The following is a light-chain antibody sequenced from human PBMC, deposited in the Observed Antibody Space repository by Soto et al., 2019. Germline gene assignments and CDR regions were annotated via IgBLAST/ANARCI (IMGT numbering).Light chain of an antibody. J-gene: IGLJ2*01. CDR3: QSYDGSNFVV. CDR1: SGRIASNY. CDR2: ENN. Sequence: NFMLTQPHSVSESPGKTVTISCTGSSGRIASNYVQWYQLRPGSAPTTVMFENNQRPSGVPDRFSGSIDSSSNSASLIISGLKTEDEADYYCQSYDGSNFVVFGGGTKLTVL. V-gene: IGLV6-57*02.